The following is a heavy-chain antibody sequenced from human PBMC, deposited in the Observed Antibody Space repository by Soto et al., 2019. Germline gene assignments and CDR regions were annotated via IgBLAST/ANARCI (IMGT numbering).Heavy chain of an antibody. Sequence: GGSLRLSCEASGFMFSTYLMSWVRQAPGKGLEWVANIKQGGNEKFYVDSVKGRFTISRDNAKKSLFLQMNSLRPEDTAVYYCVGALTYEAPYYYYGMDVWGQGTTVTVYS. D-gene: IGHD3-16*01. CDR3: VGALTYEAPYYYYGMDV. V-gene: IGHV3-7*01. CDR1: GFMFSTYL. J-gene: IGHJ6*02. CDR2: IKQGGNEK.